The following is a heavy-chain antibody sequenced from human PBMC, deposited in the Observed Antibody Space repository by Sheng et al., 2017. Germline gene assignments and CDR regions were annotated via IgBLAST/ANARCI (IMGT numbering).Heavy chain of an antibody. V-gene: IGHV4-39*07. CDR3: ARQGLFWSGNSNDFDY. CDR1: GGSISSSSYY. J-gene: IGHJ4*02. D-gene: IGHD3-3*01. Sequence: QLQLQESGPGLVKPSETLSLTCTVSGGSISSSSYYWGWIRQPPGKGLEWIGSIYYSGSTYYNPSLKSRVTISVDTSKNQFSLKLSSVTAADTAVYYCARQGLFWSGNSNDFDYWGQGTLVTVSS. CDR2: IYYSGST.